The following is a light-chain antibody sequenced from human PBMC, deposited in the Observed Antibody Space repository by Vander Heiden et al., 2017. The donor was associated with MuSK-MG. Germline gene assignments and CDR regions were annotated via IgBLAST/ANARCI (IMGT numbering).Light chain of an antibody. J-gene: IGKJ2*01. CDR1: QSVSSN. CDR3: QQYNNWHPRST. V-gene: IGKV3-15*01. CDR2: GAS. Sequence: EIVMTQSPATLSVSPGERATLSCRASQSVSSNLAWYQQKPGQAPRLLIYGASTRATVSTASFSGSGYGTEFTLTISSRQSEDFAVYYCQQYNNWHPRSTFRHRTKLEIK.